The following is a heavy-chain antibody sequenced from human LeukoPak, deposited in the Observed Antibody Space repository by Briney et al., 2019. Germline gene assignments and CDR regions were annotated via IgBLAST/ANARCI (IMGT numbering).Heavy chain of an antibody. CDR3: ARSVPGGSGWMGSIEY. V-gene: IGHV3-13*01. CDR2: IGTAGDT. J-gene: IGHJ4*02. CDR1: GFTFSRYD. D-gene: IGHD6-19*01. Sequence: GGSLRLSCAASGFTFSRYDMHWVRQSTGKSLEWVSGIGTAGDTFYLGSVKGRFTISRENAKNSLYLQMNSLRVGDTAVYYCARSVPGGSGWMGSIEYWGQGTLVTVPP.